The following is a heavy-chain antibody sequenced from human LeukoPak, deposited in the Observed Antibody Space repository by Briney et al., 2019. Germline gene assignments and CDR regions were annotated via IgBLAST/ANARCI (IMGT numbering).Heavy chain of an antibody. CDR2: INCNSGDT. J-gene: IGHJ2*01. V-gene: IGHV1-2*02. CDR3: ARAFLLLEWPLEYFDL. Sequence: ASVKVSCKASGYTFTGNYIHWVRQAPGQGLEWMGWINCNSGDTNCAPRFQGRVSMTRDTSINTAYMDMSMLRSDDTAVYYCARAFLLLEWPLEYFDLWGRGTLVTVSS. CDR1: GYTFTGNY. D-gene: IGHD3-3*01.